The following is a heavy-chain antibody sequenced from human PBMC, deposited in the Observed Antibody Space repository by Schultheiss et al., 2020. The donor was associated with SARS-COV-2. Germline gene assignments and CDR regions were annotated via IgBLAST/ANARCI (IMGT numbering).Heavy chain of an antibody. CDR3: ARDQFKSGYDYWGSYYYYYGMDV. J-gene: IGHJ6*02. CDR1: GYTFTGYY. CDR2: INPNSGGT. D-gene: IGHD5-12*01. V-gene: IGHV1-2*06. Sequence: ASVKVSCKASGYTFTGYYMHWVRQAPGQGLEWMGRINPNSGGTDYAQKFQDRVTMTRDTSISTAYMELSRLRSDDTAVYYCARDQFKSGYDYWGSYYYYYGMDVWGQGTTVTVSS.